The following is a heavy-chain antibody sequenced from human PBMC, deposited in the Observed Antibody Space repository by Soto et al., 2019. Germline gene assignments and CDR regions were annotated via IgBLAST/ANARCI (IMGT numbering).Heavy chain of an antibody. CDR2: ISSGSAAI. J-gene: IGHJ3*02. V-gene: IGHV3-48*02. CDR1: GFTFSSYS. CDR3: ARGSDAFDI. Sequence: VQLVESGGCLVQPGGSLRLSCAASGFTFSSYSMNWVRQAPGKGLEWVSYISSGSAAIYYADSVKGRFTISRDNAKNSLYLQMNSLRDEDTAVYCCARGSDAFDIWGQGTMITVSS.